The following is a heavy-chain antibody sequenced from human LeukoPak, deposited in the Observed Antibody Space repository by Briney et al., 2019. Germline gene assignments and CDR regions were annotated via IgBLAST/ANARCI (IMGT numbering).Heavy chain of an antibody. Sequence: SETLSLTCTVSGGSINYYYWSWIRQPPGKGLEWIGYIYYSGSTYYNPSLKSRVTISVDTSKNQFSLKLSSVTAADTAVYYCARAGLYCTNGVCYGWFDPWGQGTLVTVSS. CDR3: ARAGLYCTNGVCYGWFDP. J-gene: IGHJ5*02. CDR1: GGSINYYY. D-gene: IGHD2-8*01. V-gene: IGHV4-59*01. CDR2: IYYSGST.